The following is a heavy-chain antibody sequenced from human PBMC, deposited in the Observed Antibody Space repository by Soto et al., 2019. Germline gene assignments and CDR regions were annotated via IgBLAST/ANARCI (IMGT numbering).Heavy chain of an antibody. Sequence: EVQLVESGGGLVKPGGSLRLSCAASGFNFSTYSMNWVRQAPGKGLEWVSSISRSSSYIYYADSVKGRFTISRDNAKNSLYLQMNSRRAEDTAVYYGAREVDTAPYYWGQGNLVTVSP. CDR1: GFNFSTYS. D-gene: IGHD5-18*01. CDR3: AREVDTAPYY. CDR2: ISRSSSYI. J-gene: IGHJ4*02. V-gene: IGHV3-21*01.